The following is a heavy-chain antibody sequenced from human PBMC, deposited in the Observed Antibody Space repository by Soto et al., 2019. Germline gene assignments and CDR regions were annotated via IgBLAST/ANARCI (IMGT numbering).Heavy chain of an antibody. CDR2: ISWNSGSI. CDR1: GFTFDDYA. J-gene: IGHJ5*02. V-gene: IGHV3-9*01. Sequence: PGGSLRLSCAASGFTFDDYAMHWVRQAPGKGLEWVSGISWNSGSIGYADSVKGRFTISRDNAKNTLYLQMNSLRAEDTAVYYCARGHRSFDPWGQGTLVTVSS. CDR3: ARGHRSFDP.